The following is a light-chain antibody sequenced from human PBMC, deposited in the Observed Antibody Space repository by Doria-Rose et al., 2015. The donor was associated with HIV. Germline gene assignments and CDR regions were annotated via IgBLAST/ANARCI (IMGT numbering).Light chain of an antibody. V-gene: IGLV3-19*01. CDR1: SPRSYH. CDR2: GKN. CDR3: NSRDSSGNHWL. Sequence: LTQEPAVSVALGQTVRITCQGDSPRSYHAGWYQQKPGQAPILVIYGKNNRPSGIPDRFSGSSSGNTASLTITGAQAEDEADYYCNSRDSSGNHWLFGGGTKLTVL. J-gene: IGLJ3*02.